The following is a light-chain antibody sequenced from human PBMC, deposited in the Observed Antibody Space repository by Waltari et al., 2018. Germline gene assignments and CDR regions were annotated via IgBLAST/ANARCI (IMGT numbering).Light chain of an antibody. CDR3: QQYYSTPRT. Sequence: DIVMTQSPDSLAVSLRESATIKCKSSQSVFHNSNNKNFLAWYQQKPGQPPKLLIYWASTRESGVPDRFSGSGSGTDFTLTISSLQADDVAVYYCQQYYSTPRTFGQGTKVEI. J-gene: IGKJ1*01. V-gene: IGKV4-1*01. CDR2: WAS. CDR1: QSVFHNSNNKNF.